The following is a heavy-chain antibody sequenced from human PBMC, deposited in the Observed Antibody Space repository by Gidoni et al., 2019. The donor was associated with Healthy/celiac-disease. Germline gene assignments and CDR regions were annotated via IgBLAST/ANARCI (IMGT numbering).Heavy chain of an antibody. D-gene: IGHD6-6*01. Sequence: QVQLVESGGGVVQPGRSLRLSCAASGFTSSSYALHWVRQAPGKGLEWVAVISYDGSNKYYADSVKGRFTISRDNSKNTLYLQMNSLRAEDTAVYYCARDKFAGSRPLSEYSSSSGIDYWGQGTLVTVSS. CDR1: GFTSSSYA. J-gene: IGHJ4*02. V-gene: IGHV3-30-3*01. CDR2: ISYDGSNK. CDR3: ARDKFAGSRPLSEYSSSSGIDY.